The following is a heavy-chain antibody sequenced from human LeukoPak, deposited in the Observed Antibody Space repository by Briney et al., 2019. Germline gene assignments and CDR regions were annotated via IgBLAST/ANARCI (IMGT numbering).Heavy chain of an antibody. J-gene: IGHJ4*02. CDR1: GGSFSGYY. Sequence: SETLSLTCAVYGGSFSGYYWSWIRQPPGKGLEWIGEINHSGSTNYNPSLKSRVTISADTSKNQFSLKLSSVTAADTAVYYCAREVEYSSSRGFDYWGQGTLVTVSS. D-gene: IGHD6-6*01. CDR3: AREVEYSSSRGFDY. CDR2: INHSGST. V-gene: IGHV4-34*01.